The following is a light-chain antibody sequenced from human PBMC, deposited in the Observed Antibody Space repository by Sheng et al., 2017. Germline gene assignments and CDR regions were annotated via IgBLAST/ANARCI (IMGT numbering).Light chain of an antibody. Sequence: DIQMTQSPSSLSASVGDRVTITCRASLDIRSHLAWYQQTPGKAPWRLIYSASTLHSGVPSRFSGSGSGTEFTLTISGLQPEDFATYFCLQHNSFPLTFGGGPRWRS. CDR2: SAS. CDR1: LDIRSH. J-gene: IGKJ4*01. V-gene: IGKV1-17*01. CDR3: LQHNSFPLT.